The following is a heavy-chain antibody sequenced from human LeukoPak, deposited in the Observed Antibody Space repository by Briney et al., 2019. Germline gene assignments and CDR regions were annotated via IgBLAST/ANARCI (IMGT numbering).Heavy chain of an antibody. CDR3: ATDPSGSSGYYVDY. CDR2: FDPEDGET. D-gene: IGHD3-22*01. V-gene: IGHV1-24*01. Sequence: ASVKVSCKVSGYTLTELSMHWVRQAPGKGLEWMGGFDPEDGETIYAQKFQGRVTMTEDTSTDTAYMELSSLRSEDTAVYYCATDPSGSSGYYVDYWGQGTLVTVSS. CDR1: GYTLTELS. J-gene: IGHJ4*02.